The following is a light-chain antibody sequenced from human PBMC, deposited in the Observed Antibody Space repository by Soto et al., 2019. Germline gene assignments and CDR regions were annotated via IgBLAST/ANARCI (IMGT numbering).Light chain of an antibody. CDR3: QQCGISPLT. CDR2: GTS. CDR1: QSVSSSY. V-gene: IGKV3-20*01. Sequence: EIVLTQSPGTLSLSPGERATLSCRASQSVSSSYLAWYQQKPGQPPRLLIYGTSTRATGIPDRFSGSGSGTDFTLTISRVDPEDFAVYYCQQCGISPLTFGGGTKVDI. J-gene: IGKJ4*01.